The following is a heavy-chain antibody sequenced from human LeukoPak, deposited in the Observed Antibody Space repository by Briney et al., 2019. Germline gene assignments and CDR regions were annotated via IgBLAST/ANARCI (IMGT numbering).Heavy chain of an antibody. CDR3: ARGALWFGELLIPHFDY. CDR1: GFTFSDYY. V-gene: IGHV3-11*01. J-gene: IGHJ4*02. D-gene: IGHD3-10*01. CDR2: ISSSGSTI. Sequence: PGGSLRLFCAASGFTFSDYYMSWIRQAPGKGLEWVSYISSSGSTIYYADSVKGRFTISRDNAKNSLYLQMNSLRAEDTAVYYCARGALWFGELLIPHFDYWGQGTLVTVSS.